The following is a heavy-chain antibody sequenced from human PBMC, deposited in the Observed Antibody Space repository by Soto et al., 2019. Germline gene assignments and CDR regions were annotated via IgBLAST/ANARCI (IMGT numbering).Heavy chain of an antibody. D-gene: IGHD3-22*01. CDR2: IIPVLGTE. J-gene: IGHJ4*02. V-gene: IGHV1-69*01. CDR1: GGTFSSYA. Sequence: QVQLVQSGAEVKKPGSSVKVSCRASGGTFSSYAINWVRQAPGQGLEWMGGIIPVLGTEDYSQKFQGRVTITADESTSTAYMELSSLRSEGAAVYYCATGTAGDSSGYWVYWGQGTLVTVSS. CDR3: ATGTAGDSSGYWVY.